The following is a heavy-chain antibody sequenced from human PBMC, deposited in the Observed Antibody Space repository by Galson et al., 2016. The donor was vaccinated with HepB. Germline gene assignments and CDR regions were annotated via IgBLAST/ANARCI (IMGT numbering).Heavy chain of an antibody. CDR2: IWDDGTSK. J-gene: IGHJ6*03. D-gene: IGHD2-2*01. CDR3: ARDSGRQVLLGHMDV. Sequence: SLRLSCAVSTYTFSNYGIHWVRQAPGKGLEWVALIWDDGTSKYYADFLKGRFTISRDTSKNTLYLQMNSLRGEDTAVYYCARDSGRQVLLGHMDVWGKGTTVIVSS. CDR1: TYTFSNYG. V-gene: IGHV3-33*01.